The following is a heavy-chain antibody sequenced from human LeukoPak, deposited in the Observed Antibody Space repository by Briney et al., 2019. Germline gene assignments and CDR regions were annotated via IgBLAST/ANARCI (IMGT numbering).Heavy chain of an antibody. CDR3: ASLVPGFDY. Sequence: SETLSLTCTVSGASINSSGYYWGRIRQPPGKGLEWIGSHYYSGSTYYNPSLKSRVTISVDTSKNHFSLKLNSVTAADTAVYYCASLVPGFDYWGQGTLVTVSS. V-gene: IGHV4-39*02. CDR2: HYYSGST. CDR1: GASINSSGYY. J-gene: IGHJ4*02. D-gene: IGHD3-10*01.